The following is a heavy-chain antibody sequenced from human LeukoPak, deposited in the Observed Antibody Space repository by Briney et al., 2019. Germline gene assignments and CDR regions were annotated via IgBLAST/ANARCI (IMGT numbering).Heavy chain of an antibody. D-gene: IGHD2-15*01. CDR3: ARDLRYCSGGSCYDTNWFDT. J-gene: IGHJ5*02. V-gene: IGHV1-2*06. CDR2: INPNSGGT. CDR1: GYTFTGYY. Sequence: ASVKVSCKASGYTFTGYYMHWVRQAPGQGLEWMGRINPNSGGTNYAQKFQGRVTMTRDTSISTAYTELSRLRSDVTAVYYCARDLRYCSGGSCYDTNWFDTWGQGTLVTVSS.